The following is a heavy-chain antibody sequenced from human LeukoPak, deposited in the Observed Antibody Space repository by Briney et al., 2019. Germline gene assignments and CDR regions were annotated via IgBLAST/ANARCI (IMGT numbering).Heavy chain of an antibody. CDR3: AKDYYDSSGLPPDAFDI. CDR2: ISGSGGST. Sequence: GGSLRLSCAASGFTFSSYAMSWVRQAPGKGLEWVSAISGSGGSTYYADSVEGRFTISRDNSKNTLYLQMNSLRAEDTAVYYCAKDYYDSSGLPPDAFDIWGQGTMVTVSS. V-gene: IGHV3-23*01. J-gene: IGHJ3*02. D-gene: IGHD3-22*01. CDR1: GFTFSSYA.